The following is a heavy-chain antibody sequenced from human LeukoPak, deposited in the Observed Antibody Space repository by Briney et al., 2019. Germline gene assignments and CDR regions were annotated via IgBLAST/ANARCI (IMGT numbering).Heavy chain of an antibody. D-gene: IGHD3-22*01. CDR2: INTNTGNP. CDR3: ARVPILTYYYDSSGYPLGY. Sequence: ASVKVSCKASGYTFTSYAMNWVRQAPGQGLEWMGWINTNTGNPTYAQGFTGRFVFSLDISVSTAYLQISSLKAEDTAVYYCARVPILTYYYDSSGYPLGYWGQGTLVTVSS. V-gene: IGHV7-4-1*02. CDR1: GYTFTSYA. J-gene: IGHJ4*02.